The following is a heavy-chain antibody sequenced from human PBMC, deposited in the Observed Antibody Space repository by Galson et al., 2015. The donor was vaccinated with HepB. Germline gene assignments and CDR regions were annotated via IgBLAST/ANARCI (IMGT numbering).Heavy chain of an antibody. Sequence: SLRLSCAASGFTFSSYAMHWVRQAPGKGLEWVAVISYDGSNKYYADSVKGRFTISRDNSKNTLYLQMNSLRAEDTAVYYCARDSGWDTNNWFDPWGQGTLVTVSS. J-gene: IGHJ5*02. V-gene: IGHV3-30-3*01. CDR1: GFTFSSYA. CDR3: ARDSGWDTNNWFDP. CDR2: ISYDGSNK. D-gene: IGHD5-18*01.